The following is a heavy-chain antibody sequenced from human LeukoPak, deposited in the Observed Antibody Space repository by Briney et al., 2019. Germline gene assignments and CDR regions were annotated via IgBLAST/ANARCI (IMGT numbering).Heavy chain of an antibody. CDR3: ARAQYKKPLTVTTGGYFDY. CDR1: GYRFTSYY. V-gene: IGHV1-46*01. CDR2: IDPSAGST. J-gene: IGHJ4*02. D-gene: IGHD4-17*01. Sequence: ASVKVSCKASGYRFTSYYIHWVRQAPGQGPEWMGVIDPSAGSTNYAQKFQGRVTITADKSTSTAYMELSSLRSEDTAVYYCARAQYKKPLTVTTGGYFDYWGQGTLVTVSS.